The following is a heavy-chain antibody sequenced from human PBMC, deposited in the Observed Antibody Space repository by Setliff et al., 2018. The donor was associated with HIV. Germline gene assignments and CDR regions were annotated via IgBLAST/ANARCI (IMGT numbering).Heavy chain of an antibody. Sequence: ASVKVSCKASGYTFSSYSLHWVRQGPGQGLEWMGIITPSGGSRRYAQKFQGRLTMTRDMSTSTVYMELSSLRSEDTAVYYCARDPAPSSSASYFQHWGQGTPVTVSS. CDR1: GYTFSSYS. CDR3: ARDPAPSSSASYFQH. D-gene: IGHD6-6*01. V-gene: IGHV1-46*01. CDR2: ITPSGGSR. J-gene: IGHJ1*01.